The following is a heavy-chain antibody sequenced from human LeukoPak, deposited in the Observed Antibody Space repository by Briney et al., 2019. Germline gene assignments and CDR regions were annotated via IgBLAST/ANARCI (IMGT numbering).Heavy chain of an antibody. J-gene: IGHJ4*02. CDR1: GGSFSGYY. CDR2: INHSGST. Sequence: PSGTLSLTCAVYGGSFSGYYWSWIRQPPGKGLEWIGEINHSGSTNYNPSLKSRVTISVDTSKNQFSLKLSSVTAADTAVYYCAAYDSSGYYYFVDYWGQGTLVTVSS. V-gene: IGHV4-34*01. D-gene: IGHD3-22*01. CDR3: AAYDSSGYYYFVDY.